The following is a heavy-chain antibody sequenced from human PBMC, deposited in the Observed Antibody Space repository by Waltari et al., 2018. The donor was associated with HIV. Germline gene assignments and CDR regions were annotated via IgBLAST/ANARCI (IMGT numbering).Heavy chain of an antibody. V-gene: IGHV3-30*03. Sequence: QVQLVELGGGVVQPGRSLRLSRAASGFTFSSYGMHWVRQAPGKGLEWVTVISYYGDNKYYADSVKGRFTISRDNSKNTLYLQMNSLRPEDTAVYYCARGASGWSPGYWGQGTLVTVSS. CDR2: ISYYGDNK. J-gene: IGHJ4*02. CDR3: ARGASGWSPGY. D-gene: IGHD6-19*01. CDR1: GFTFSSYG.